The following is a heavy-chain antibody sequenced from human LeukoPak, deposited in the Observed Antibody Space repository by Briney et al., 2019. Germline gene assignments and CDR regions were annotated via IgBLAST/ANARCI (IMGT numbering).Heavy chain of an antibody. D-gene: IGHD3-10*01. Sequence: GGSLRLSCSASGFTFNNYAMHWVRQAPGKGLEYVSAITSNGGTTYYGDSVRGRFTISRDNSKNTVYLQMSSLRLEDTAVYYCLKHLTGSGDYWGQGTLVTVSS. V-gene: IGHV3-64D*06. CDR2: ITSNGGTT. CDR3: LKHLTGSGDY. CDR1: GFTFNNYA. J-gene: IGHJ4*02.